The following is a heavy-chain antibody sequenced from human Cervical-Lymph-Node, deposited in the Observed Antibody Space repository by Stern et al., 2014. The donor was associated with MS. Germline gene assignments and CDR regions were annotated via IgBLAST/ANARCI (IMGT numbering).Heavy chain of an antibody. Sequence: EVQLVESGGGLIQPGGSLRLSCAASGFTVSSNYMSWVRQAPGKGLEWVSVIYSGGSTYYADSVKGRFTISRDNSKNTLYLQMNSLRAEDTAVYYCARERDYSKYDYYGMDVWGQGTTVTVSS. CDR3: ARERDYSKYDYYGMDV. V-gene: IGHV3-53*01. D-gene: IGHD4-11*01. CDR1: GFTVSSNY. J-gene: IGHJ6*02. CDR2: IYSGGST.